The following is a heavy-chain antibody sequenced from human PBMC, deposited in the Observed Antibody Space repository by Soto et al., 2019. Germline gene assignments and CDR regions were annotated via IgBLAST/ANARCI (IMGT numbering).Heavy chain of an antibody. CDR2: MNAKSGDT. CDR3: ARGNPFNYAGFDV. CDR1: GYTFSDFD. Sequence: GASVKVSCKASGYTFSDFDINWLRQASGQGPEWMGWMNAKSGDTFFAQRFQGKFNMTWDTSLSTAYMEVGSLTSDNTAMYYCARGNPFNYAGFDVWGQGTTVTVSS. D-gene: IGHD3-16*01. J-gene: IGHJ6*02. V-gene: IGHV1-8*01.